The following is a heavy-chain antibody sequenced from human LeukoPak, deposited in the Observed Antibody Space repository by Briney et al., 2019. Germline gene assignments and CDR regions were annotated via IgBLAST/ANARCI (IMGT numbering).Heavy chain of an antibody. CDR1: GGSISSDNW. CDR2: IYYSGST. D-gene: IGHD3-3*01. J-gene: IGHJ4*02. Sequence: PSETLSLTCAVSGGSISSDNWWSWVRQPPGKGLEWIGSIYYSGSTYYNPSLKSRVTISVDTSKNQFSLKLSSVTAADTAVYYCARHRTIFGVVVDYWGQGTLVTVSS. CDR3: ARHRTIFGVVVDY. V-gene: IGHV4-39*01.